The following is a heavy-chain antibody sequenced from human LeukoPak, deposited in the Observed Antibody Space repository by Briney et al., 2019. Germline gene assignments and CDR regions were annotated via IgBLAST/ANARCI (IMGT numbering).Heavy chain of an antibody. D-gene: IGHD3-9*01. V-gene: IGHV1-18*01. CDR3: ARDWKLRYFDWSKGISWFDP. CDR1: GYTFTSYG. Sequence: ASVKVSCKASGYTFTSYGISWVRQAPGQGLEWMGWISAYNGNTNYAQKLQGRVTMTTDTSTSTAYMELRSLRSDDTAVYYCARDWKLRYFDWSKGISWFDPWGQGTLVTVSS. J-gene: IGHJ5*02. CDR2: ISAYNGNT.